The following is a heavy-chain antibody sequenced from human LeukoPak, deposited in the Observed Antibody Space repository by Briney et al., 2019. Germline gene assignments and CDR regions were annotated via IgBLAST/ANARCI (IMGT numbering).Heavy chain of an antibody. Sequence: PSETLSLTCTVSGGSISSGSYYWSWIRQPAGKGLEWIGRIHTSGSTNYNPSLKSRVTILLDTSENQFSLKLSSVTAADTAVYYCANSIDFDYGDYYFDYWGQGALVTISS. CDR3: ANSIDFDYGDYYFDY. CDR2: IHTSGST. J-gene: IGHJ4*02. V-gene: IGHV4-61*02. CDR1: GGSISSGSYY. D-gene: IGHD4-17*01.